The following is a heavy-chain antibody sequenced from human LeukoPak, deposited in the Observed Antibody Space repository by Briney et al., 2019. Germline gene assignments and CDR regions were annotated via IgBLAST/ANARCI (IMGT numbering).Heavy chain of an antibody. CDR3: ARGQQVVGYYYYYMDV. J-gene: IGHJ6*03. V-gene: IGHV1-69*13. CDR1: GGTFSSYA. Sequence: ASVKVSCKASGGTFSSYAISWVRQAPGQGIEWMGGIIPIFGTANYVQKFQGRVTITADESTSTAYMELSSLRSEDTAVYYCARGQQVVGYYYYYMDVWGKGTTVTISS. D-gene: IGHD6-13*01. CDR2: IIPIFGTA.